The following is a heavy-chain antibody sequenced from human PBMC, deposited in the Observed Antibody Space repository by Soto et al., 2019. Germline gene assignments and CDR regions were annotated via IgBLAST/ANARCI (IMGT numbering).Heavy chain of an antibody. V-gene: IGHV4-34*02. D-gene: IGHD6-13*01. J-gene: IGHJ4*02. CDR1: GGSFSGYY. Sequence: QVQLQQWGAGLLKPSETLSLTCAVYGGSFSGYYWSWIRQPPGKGLEWIGEINHSGSTNYNPSLRSRVTPSVATSKNHLSLKLTSVPAADTAVYYCARPAIAAVVSAFDYWGQGTLVTVSS. CDR2: INHSGST. CDR3: ARPAIAAVVSAFDY.